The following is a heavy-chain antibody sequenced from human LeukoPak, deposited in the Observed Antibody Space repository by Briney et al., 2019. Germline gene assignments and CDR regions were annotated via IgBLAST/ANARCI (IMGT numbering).Heavy chain of an antibody. J-gene: IGHJ6*03. CDR3: ARELLSGPYRSEAYMDV. CDR2: INPNSGST. CDR1: GYTFTSYD. Sequence: ASVKVSCKASGYTFTSYDINWVRQATGQGLEWMGWINPNSGSTNYAQKFQGRVTMTRDMSTSTVYMELSSLRSEDTAVYYCARELLSGPYRSEAYMDVWGKGTTVTVSS. V-gene: IGHV1-8*01. D-gene: IGHD3-16*02.